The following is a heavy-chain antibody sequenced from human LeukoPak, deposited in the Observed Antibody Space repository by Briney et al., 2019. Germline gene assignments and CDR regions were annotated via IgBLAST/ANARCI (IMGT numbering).Heavy chain of an antibody. Sequence: PSETLSLTCTVSGDSVSIYYWSWIRQPPGKGLEWIGYISYSGNTDYNPSLKSRVTISVDTSKNQFSLKLSSVTAADTAVYYCARGLGLTAVTEYYFDYWGQGTLVTVSS. CDR3: ARGLGLTAVTEYYFDY. J-gene: IGHJ4*02. D-gene: IGHD4-17*01. CDR2: ISYSGNT. CDR1: GDSVSIYY. V-gene: IGHV4-59*08.